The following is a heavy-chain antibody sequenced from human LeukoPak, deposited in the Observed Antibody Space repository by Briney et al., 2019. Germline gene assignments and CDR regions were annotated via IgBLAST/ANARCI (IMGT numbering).Heavy chain of an antibody. CDR3: AARYGSGSYYDY. Sequence: ASVKVSCKASGYTFASYDINWVRQATGQGLEWMGWMNPNSGNTGYAQKFQGRVTMTRSTSISTAYMELRSLRSDDTAVYYCAARYGSGSYYDYWGQGTLVTVSS. CDR1: GYTFASYD. J-gene: IGHJ4*02. V-gene: IGHV1-8*01. CDR2: MNPNSGNT. D-gene: IGHD3-10*01.